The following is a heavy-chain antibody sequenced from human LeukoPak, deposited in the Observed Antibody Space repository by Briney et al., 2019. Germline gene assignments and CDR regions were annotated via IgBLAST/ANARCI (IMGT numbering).Heavy chain of an antibody. CDR1: GYTLTELS. D-gene: IGHD6-19*01. CDR2: IWNDGNKQ. CDR3: ARAIYDGAWYGFDY. Sequence: GASVKVSCKVSGYTLTELSMHWVRQAPGKGLEWVAVIWNDGNKQYYADSVKGRFTISRDNSKNTLFLQMNTLRAEDTAIYYCARAIYDGAWYGFDYWGQGTLVTVSS. J-gene: IGHJ4*02. V-gene: IGHV3-33*01.